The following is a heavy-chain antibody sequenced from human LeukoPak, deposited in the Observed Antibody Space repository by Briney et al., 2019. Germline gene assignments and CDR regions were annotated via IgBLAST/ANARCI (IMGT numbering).Heavy chain of an antibody. V-gene: IGHV4-31*03. CDR3: ARDSGVFPDY. D-gene: IGHD2-15*01. CDR1: GGSISSGGYY. J-gene: IGHJ4*02. Sequence: SETLSLTCTVSGGSISSGGYYWSWIRQHPGKGLEWIGYIYYSGSTYYNPSLKSRVTMSVDTSKNQFSLKLSSVTAADTAVYYCARDSGVFPDYWGQGTLVTVSS. CDR2: IYYSGST.